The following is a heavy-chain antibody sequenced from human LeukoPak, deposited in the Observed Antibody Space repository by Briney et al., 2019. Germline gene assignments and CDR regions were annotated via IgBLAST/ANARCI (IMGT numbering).Heavy chain of an antibody. Sequence: ASVKVSCKASGGTFSSYAISWVRQAPGQGLEWMGGIIPIFGTANYAQKFQGRVTITADESTSTAYMELSSLRSEDTAVYYCARPDEDRGYSYGYNYWGQGTLVTVSS. CDR2: IIPIFGTA. D-gene: IGHD5-18*01. CDR1: GGTFSSYA. J-gene: IGHJ4*02. CDR3: ARPDEDRGYSYGYNY. V-gene: IGHV1-69*13.